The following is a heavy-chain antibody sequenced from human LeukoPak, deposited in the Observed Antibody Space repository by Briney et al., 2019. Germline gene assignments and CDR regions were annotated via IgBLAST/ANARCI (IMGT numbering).Heavy chain of an antibody. D-gene: IGHD3-10*01. Sequence: PSETLSLACTVSGGSISGGSISSDYWSWIRQPAGKGLEWIGRIYISGSTNSNPSLKSRVSMSVDTSKNQFSLKLTSVTAADTAVYYCARGRYSGSGTLVYFDYWGQGTLVTVSS. CDR3: ARGRYSGSGTLVYFDY. CDR2: IYISGST. CDR1: GGSISSDY. J-gene: IGHJ4*02. V-gene: IGHV4-4*07.